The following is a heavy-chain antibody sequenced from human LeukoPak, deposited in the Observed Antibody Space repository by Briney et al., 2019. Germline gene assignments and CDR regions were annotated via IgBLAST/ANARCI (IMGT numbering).Heavy chain of an antibody. CDR2: TYYRSKWYN. CDR3: ARASGHYGMDV. D-gene: IGHD6-25*01. J-gene: IGHJ6*04. V-gene: IGHV6-1*01. CDR1: GDSVSSNSAA. Sequence: QTLSLPCSISGDSVSSNSAAKNWIRPSPSRGLEWLGRTYYRSKWYNDYAVSVKSRITINPDTSKNQFSLQLNSVTPEDTAVYYCARASGHYGMDVWGKGTTVTVSS.